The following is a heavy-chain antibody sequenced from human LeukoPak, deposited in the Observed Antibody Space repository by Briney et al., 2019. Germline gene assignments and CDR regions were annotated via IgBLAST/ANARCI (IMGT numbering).Heavy chain of an antibody. J-gene: IGHJ4*02. CDR1: GFIFDAHA. CDR3: AKRSGSPHNFDY. V-gene: IGHV3-43*02. Sequence: GGSLRLSCAASGFIFDAHAMNWVRQAPGKPLEWVSLISGDGGTTHYADSVKGRLTISRDNSRNSLYLQMKSLRTEDTALYYCAKRSGSPHNFDYWGRGTLVTVSS. D-gene: IGHD1-14*01. CDR2: ISGDGGTT.